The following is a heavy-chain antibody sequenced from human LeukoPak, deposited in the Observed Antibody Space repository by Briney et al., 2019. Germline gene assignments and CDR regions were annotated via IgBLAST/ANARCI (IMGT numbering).Heavy chain of an antibody. D-gene: IGHD2-15*01. CDR2: ISSSGSTI. V-gene: IGHV3-11*01. CDR1: GFTFSDYY. Sequence: GGSLRLSCAASGFTFSDYYMSWIRQAPGKGLEGVSYISSSGSTIYYADSVKGRFTISRDNAKNSLYLQMNSLSAEDTAVYYCARSVKGGSWILLYYFDYWGQGTLVTVSS. J-gene: IGHJ4*02. CDR3: ARSVKGGSWILLYYFDY.